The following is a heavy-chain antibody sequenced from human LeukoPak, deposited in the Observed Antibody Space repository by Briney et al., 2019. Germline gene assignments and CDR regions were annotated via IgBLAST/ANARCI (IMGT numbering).Heavy chain of an antibody. Sequence: SETLSLTCKVSGGSISSNNNHWGWIRQPPGKGLEWIGSIYYSGSTHYSPSLKSRLTMSVDTSRNQFSLKMSSMTAADTALYYCARVDSYYYMDVWGKGTTVTVSS. CDR1: GGSISSNNNH. V-gene: IGHV4-39*07. CDR3: ARVDSYYYMDV. CDR2: IYYSGST. D-gene: IGHD3-22*01. J-gene: IGHJ6*03.